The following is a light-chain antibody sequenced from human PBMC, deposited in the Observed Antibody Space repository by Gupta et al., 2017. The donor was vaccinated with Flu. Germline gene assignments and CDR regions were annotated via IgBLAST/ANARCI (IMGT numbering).Light chain of an antibody. Sequence: PGQSVTISCTGTSSDVGGYNYVSWYQQYPGKAPKLMIYDVNKRPSGVPDRFSGSKSGNTAFLAVSGLRAEDEAVYYCGSYGGSNNFEVFGG. CDR2: DVN. J-gene: IGLJ2*01. V-gene: IGLV2-8*01. CDR1: SSDVGGYNY. CDR3: GSYGGSNNFEV.